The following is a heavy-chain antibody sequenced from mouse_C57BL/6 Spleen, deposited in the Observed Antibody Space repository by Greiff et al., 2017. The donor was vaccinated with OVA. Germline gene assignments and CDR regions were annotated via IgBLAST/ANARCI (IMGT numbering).Heavy chain of an antibody. CDR3: ARGQQLRLPDYYAMDY. J-gene: IGHJ4*01. D-gene: IGHD3-2*02. Sequence: QVQLQQPGAELVMPGASVKLSCKASGYTFTSYWMHWVKQRPGQGLEWIGEIDPSDSYTNYNQKFKGKSTLTVDKSSSTAYMQLSSLTSEDSAVYYCARGQQLRLPDYYAMDYWGQGTSVTVS. CDR2: IDPSDSYT. CDR1: GYTFTSYW. V-gene: IGHV1-69*01.